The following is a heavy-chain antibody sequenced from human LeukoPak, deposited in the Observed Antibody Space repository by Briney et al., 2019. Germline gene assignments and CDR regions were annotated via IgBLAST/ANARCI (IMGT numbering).Heavy chain of an antibody. Sequence: SVKVSCKASGFTFTSSAMQWVRQARGQRLEWIGWIDVCSGNTNYAQKFQERGTITRDMSKSTAYMELSSLRSEDAAVYYFAAFDIGIAVAGSDYWGQGTLVTVSS. J-gene: IGHJ4*02. CDR3: AAFDIGIAVAGSDY. CDR2: IDVCSGNT. V-gene: IGHV1-58*02. D-gene: IGHD6-19*01. CDR1: GFTFTSSA.